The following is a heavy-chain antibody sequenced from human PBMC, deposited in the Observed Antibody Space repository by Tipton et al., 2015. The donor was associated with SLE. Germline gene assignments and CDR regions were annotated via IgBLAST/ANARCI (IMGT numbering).Heavy chain of an antibody. Sequence: LRLSCAVSGGSISSGGYSWSWIRQPPGKGLEWIGYIYHSGSTYYNPSLKSRVTISVDRSKNQFSLKLSSVTAADTAVYYCASSRRAGRRAYDAFDIWGQGAVVTVSS. J-gene: IGHJ3*02. CDR1: GGSISSGGYS. CDR3: ASSRRAGRRAYDAFDI. D-gene: IGHD3-10*01. V-gene: IGHV4-30-2*01. CDR2: IYHSGST.